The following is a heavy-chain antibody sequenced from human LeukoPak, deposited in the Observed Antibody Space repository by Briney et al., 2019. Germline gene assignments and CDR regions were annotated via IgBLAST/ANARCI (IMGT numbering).Heavy chain of an antibody. V-gene: IGHV3-74*01. Sequence: GGSLRLSCATSGFTLSSYWMHWVRQPPGKGLVWVSRINSDGTDTNYADSAKGRFTISRDNTKNTAYLQMNSLGAEDTAVYYCARGAWGYSVHFDNWGQGALVTVSS. CDR2: INSDGTDT. CDR1: GFTLSSYW. CDR3: ARGAWGYSVHFDN. D-gene: IGHD3-16*01. J-gene: IGHJ4*02.